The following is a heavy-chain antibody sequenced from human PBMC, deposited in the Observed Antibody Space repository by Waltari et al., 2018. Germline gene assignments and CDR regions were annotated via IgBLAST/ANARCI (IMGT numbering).Heavy chain of an antibody. CDR2: IIPIFGTA. CDR1: GGTFSNYA. J-gene: IGHJ4*02. V-gene: IGHV1-69*13. Sequence: QVQLVQSGAEVKKPGSPVKVSCKASGGTFSNYAINWVRQAPGQGLEWMGGIIPIFGTAKYAQKFQGRVTITADKSPSTAYMELSSLISEDTAVYYCARDRSDCSGGSCSFDYWGQGTLVTVSS. D-gene: IGHD2-15*01. CDR3: ARDRSDCSGGSCSFDY.